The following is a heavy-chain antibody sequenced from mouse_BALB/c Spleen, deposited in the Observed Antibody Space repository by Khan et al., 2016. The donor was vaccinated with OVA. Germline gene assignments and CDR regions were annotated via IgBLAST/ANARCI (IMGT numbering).Heavy chain of an antibody. V-gene: IGHV1S135*01. CDR2: IDPYNGGT. CDR1: GYAFTSYS. Sequence: IQLVQSGPELVKPGASVKVSCKASGYAFTSYSMYWVNQSHGKSLEWIGYIDPYNGGTSYNQKFKGKVTLTVDKSSTTAYMHLNSLTSEDSAVXYGIRGGYGGFAYWGQGTLVTVSA. CDR3: IRGGYGGFAY. D-gene: IGHD1-1*01. J-gene: IGHJ3*01.